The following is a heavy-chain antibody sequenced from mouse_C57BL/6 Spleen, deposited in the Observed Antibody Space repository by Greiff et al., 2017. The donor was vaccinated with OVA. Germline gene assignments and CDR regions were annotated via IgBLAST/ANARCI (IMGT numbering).Heavy chain of an antibody. J-gene: IGHJ4*01. V-gene: IGHV5-16*01. CDR3: AREGFITTDYYAMDY. Sequence: EVQGVESAGGLVQPGSSMKLSCTASGFTFSDYYMAWVRQVPEKGLEWVANINYDGSSTYYLDSLKSRFIISRDNAKNILYLQMSSLKSEDTATYYCAREGFITTDYYAMDYWGQGTSVTVSS. CDR1: GFTFSDYY. CDR2: INYDGSST. D-gene: IGHD1-1*01.